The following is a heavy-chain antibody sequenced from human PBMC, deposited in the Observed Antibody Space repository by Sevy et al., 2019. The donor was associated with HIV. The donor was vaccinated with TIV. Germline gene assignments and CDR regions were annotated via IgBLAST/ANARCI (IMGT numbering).Heavy chain of an antibody. V-gene: IGHV1-8*01. Sequence: ASVKVSCKASGYTFTSYDINWVRQATGQGLEWMGWMNPNSGNTGYAQKFQGRVTMTRNTSISTAYMELSSLRSEGTAVYYCARVRDRYCSGGSCSKNWFDPWGQGTLVTVS. J-gene: IGHJ5*02. CDR2: MNPNSGNT. D-gene: IGHD2-15*01. CDR1: GYTFTSYD. CDR3: ARVRDRYCSGGSCSKNWFDP.